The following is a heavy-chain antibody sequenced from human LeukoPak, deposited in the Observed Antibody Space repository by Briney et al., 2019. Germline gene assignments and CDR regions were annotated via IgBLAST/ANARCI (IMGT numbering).Heavy chain of an antibody. J-gene: IGHJ6*03. CDR2: IYSGSTT. CDR3: AAVGGYKPAYYYYMDV. D-gene: IGHD5-24*01. Sequence: GGSLRLSCAASVFTVSSNYMSWVRQAPGKGLEWVSVIYSGSTTYYTGSVKGRFTISRDNSKNTLYLQMNSLRPEDTAVYYCAAVGGYKPAYYYYMDVWGKGTTVTVSS. V-gene: IGHV3-66*02. CDR1: VFTVSSNY.